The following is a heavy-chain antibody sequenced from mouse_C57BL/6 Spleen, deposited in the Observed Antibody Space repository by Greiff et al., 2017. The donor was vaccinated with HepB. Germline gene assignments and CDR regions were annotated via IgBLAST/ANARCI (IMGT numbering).Heavy chain of an antibody. J-gene: IGHJ4*01. D-gene: IGHD1-1*01. V-gene: IGHV1-81*01. CDR3: ARLHRGSSYDYAMDY. CDR2: IYPRSGNT. CDR1: GYTFTSYG. Sequence: QVQLQQSGAELARPGASVKLSCKASGYTFTSYGISWVKQRTGQGLEWIGEIYPRSGNTYYNEKFKGKATLTADKSSSTAYMELRSLTSEDSAVYFCARLHRGSSYDYAMDYWGQGTSVTVSS.